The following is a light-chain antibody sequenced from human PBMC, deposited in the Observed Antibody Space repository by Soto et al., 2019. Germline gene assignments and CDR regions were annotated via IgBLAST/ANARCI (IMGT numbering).Light chain of an antibody. Sequence: QSVLTQSPSASASLGASVNLTCTLTGGHSTYSIGWHQQQPQRGPRFLMRLNSDGSHSKGDGIPDRFSGSSSGAERFLTISSIQSEDEADYYCQTWGRGIVVFGGGTQLTVL. CDR2: LNSDGSH. CDR3: QTWGRGIVV. CDR1: GGHSTYS. V-gene: IGLV4-69*02. J-gene: IGLJ2*01.